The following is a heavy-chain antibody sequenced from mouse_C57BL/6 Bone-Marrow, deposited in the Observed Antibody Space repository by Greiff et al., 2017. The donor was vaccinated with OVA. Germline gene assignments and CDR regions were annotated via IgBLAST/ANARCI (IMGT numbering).Heavy chain of an antibody. CDR2: ISNGGGST. CDR3: ARQGHEPAMDY. CDR1: GFTFSDYY. J-gene: IGHJ4*01. Sequence: EVKLVESGGGLVQPGGSLKLSCAASGFTFSDYYMYWVRQTPEKRLEWVAYISNGGGSTYYPDTVKGRFTISRDNAKNTLYLQMSRLKSEDTAMYYCARQGHEPAMDYWGQGTSVTVSS. V-gene: IGHV5-12*01.